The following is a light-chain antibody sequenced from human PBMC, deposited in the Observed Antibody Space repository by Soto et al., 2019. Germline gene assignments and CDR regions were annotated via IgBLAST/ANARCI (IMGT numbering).Light chain of an antibody. Sequence: QSVLTQPPSASGTPGQRVTISCSGSSPNIGSNTVNWYQQFPGTAPKLLTSRNSQRPSGVPDRFSGSKSGTSASLAISGLQSEDEADYYCAAWDDSLNGWVFGGGTKLTVL. CDR3: AAWDDSLNGWV. CDR2: RNS. CDR1: SPNIGSNT. V-gene: IGLV1-44*01. J-gene: IGLJ3*02.